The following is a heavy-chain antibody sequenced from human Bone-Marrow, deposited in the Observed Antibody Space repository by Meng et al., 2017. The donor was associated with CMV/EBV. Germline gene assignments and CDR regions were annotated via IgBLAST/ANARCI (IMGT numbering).Heavy chain of an antibody. V-gene: IGHV3-7*01. CDR2: INQDGNEK. CDR3: ARDRSSSSSSPYYYYGMDV. CDR1: RFSFSNYA. Sequence: GESLKISCAASRFSFSNYALSWVRQAPGKGLEWVANINQDGNEKYYVDSVKGRFTISRDNAKNSLFLQMNSLRAEDTAVYYCARDRSSSSSSPYYYYGMDVWGQGTTVTVSS. D-gene: IGHD6-6*01. J-gene: IGHJ6*02.